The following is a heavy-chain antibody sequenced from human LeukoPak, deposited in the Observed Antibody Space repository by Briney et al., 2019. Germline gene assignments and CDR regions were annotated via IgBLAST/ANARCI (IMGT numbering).Heavy chain of an antibody. Sequence: SVKVSCKAVRGTFSNYVISWVRQAPGQGLEWMGRIIPIFDEAIYAQKFRGRVTITADKSTSTAYMELSSLRLEDTAVYYCERRPERWPQNHRTLDNWGQGTLVTVSS. CDR1: RGTFSNYV. CDR3: ERRPERWPQNHRTLDN. D-gene: IGHD5-24*01. CDR2: IIPIFDEA. J-gene: IGHJ4*02. V-gene: IGHV1-69*04.